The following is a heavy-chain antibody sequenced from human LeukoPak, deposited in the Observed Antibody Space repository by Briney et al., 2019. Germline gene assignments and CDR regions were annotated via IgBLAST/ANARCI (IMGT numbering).Heavy chain of an antibody. CDR2: IKQDGSEK. CDR3: GREGATVATQIDY. Sequence: LAGGSLRLSCAASGFTFSSYWMSWVRQAPGKGLEWVANIKQDGSEKYYVDSVKGRFTISRDNAKNTLYLQMNSLRAEDTAVYFCGREGATVATQIDYWGQGTLATVSS. J-gene: IGHJ4*02. V-gene: IGHV3-7*01. D-gene: IGHD4-23*01. CDR1: GFTFSSYW.